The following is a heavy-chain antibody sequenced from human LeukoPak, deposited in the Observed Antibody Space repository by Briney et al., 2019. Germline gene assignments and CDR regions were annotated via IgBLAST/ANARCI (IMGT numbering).Heavy chain of an antibody. J-gene: IGHJ4*02. D-gene: IGHD3/OR15-3a*01. CDR1: GGSISSSSDY. Sequence: PSETLSLTCTVSGGSISSSSDYWGWIRQPPGMXLGWMGGLYFGGRTYYNPSLKGRVTISVDTSKNQVSLKLSYVTAADTAAYYCATHRGLRYFDYWGQATLVTVSS. CDR2: LYFGGRT. CDR3: ATHRGLRYFDY. V-gene: IGHV4-39*01.